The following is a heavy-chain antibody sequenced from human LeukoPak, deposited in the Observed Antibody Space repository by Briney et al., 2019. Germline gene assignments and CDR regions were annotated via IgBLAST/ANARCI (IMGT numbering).Heavy chain of an antibody. CDR2: LKHDGSHT. D-gene: IGHD6-6*01. V-gene: IGHV3-7*01. CDR1: GFTFSNYW. J-gene: IGHJ4*02. CDR3: ARIGYSSSSFDY. Sequence: PGGSLRLSSAAPGFTFSNYWRSWGRQAPREGRGWVAHLKHDGSHTYYADSLKGRVTISRDNAKKSVYLQVNSLRAEDTAVYYCARIGYSSSSFDYWGRGILVTVSS.